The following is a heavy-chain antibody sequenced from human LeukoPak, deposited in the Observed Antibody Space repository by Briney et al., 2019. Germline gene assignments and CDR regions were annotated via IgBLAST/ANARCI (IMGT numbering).Heavy chain of an antibody. Sequence: PGGSLRLSCAASGFTFSSYWMSWVRQAPGKGLEWVANIKQDGSEKYYVDSVKGRFTISRDNAKKSLYLQMNSLRAEDTAVYYCVRGRFRDGYNPDYWGQGTLVTVSS. CDR1: GFTFSSYW. D-gene: IGHD5-24*01. CDR2: IKQDGSEK. J-gene: IGHJ4*02. V-gene: IGHV3-7*02. CDR3: VRGRFRDGYNPDY.